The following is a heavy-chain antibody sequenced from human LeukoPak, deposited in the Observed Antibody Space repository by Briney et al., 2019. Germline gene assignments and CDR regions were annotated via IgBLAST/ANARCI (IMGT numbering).Heavy chain of an antibody. CDR3: AKGDSGSYYKDPYYFDY. J-gene: IGHJ4*02. V-gene: IGHV3-23*01. CDR2: GCST. D-gene: IGHD1-26*01. Sequence: GCSTYYADSVQGGFTISRDNSKNTLYLQMNSLRAEDTAVYYCAKGDSGSYYKDPYYFDYWGQGTLVTVSS.